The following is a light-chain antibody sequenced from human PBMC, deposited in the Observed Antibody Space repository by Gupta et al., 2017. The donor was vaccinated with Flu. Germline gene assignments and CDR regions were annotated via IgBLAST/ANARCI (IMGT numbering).Light chain of an antibody. Sequence: ISCRSSQSLLHNNGYNYLDWYLQKPGQSPQLLIYLGSNRASGVPDRFSGSGSGTDFTLKISRVEAEDVGVYYCMQALQTPRTFGQGTKVEIK. J-gene: IGKJ1*01. CDR2: LGS. V-gene: IGKV2-28*01. CDR3: MQALQTPRT. CDR1: QSLLHNNGYNY.